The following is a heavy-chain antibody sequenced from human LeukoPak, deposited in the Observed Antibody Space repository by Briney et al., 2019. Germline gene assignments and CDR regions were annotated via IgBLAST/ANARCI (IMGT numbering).Heavy chain of an antibody. CDR1: GGSITNENW. CDR3: ARQAPGYSYGYVY. Sequence: SGTLSLTCTVSGGSITNENWWSWVRQPPGKGLEWIGYIYYSGSTYYNPSLKSRVTISVDTSKNQFSLKLSSVTAADTAVYYCARQAPGYSYGYVYWGQGTLVTVSS. J-gene: IGHJ4*02. V-gene: IGHV4-4*02. CDR2: IYYSGST. D-gene: IGHD5-18*01.